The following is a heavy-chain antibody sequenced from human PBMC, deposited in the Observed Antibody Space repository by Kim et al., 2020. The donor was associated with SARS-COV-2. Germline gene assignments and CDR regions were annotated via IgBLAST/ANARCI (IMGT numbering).Heavy chain of an antibody. CDR2: IKQDVSEK. CDR1: GFTFSSYW. CDR3: ARDPLPLDFWSGSYYYYGRDV. J-gene: IGHJ6*02. V-gene: IGHV3-7*03. D-gene: IGHD3-3*01. Sequence: GGSLRLSCAASGFTFSSYWMSWVRQAPGKGLEWVANIKQDVSEKYYVDSVKGRFTISRDNAKNSMYLQMNSLRAEDTSVYYLARDPLPLDFWSGSYYYYGRDVWGQGTTVTVSS.